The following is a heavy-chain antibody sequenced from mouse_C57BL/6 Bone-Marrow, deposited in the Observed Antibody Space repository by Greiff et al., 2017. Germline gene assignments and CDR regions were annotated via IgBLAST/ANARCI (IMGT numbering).Heavy chain of an antibody. Sequence: VQLQQSGPELVKPGASVKMSCKASGYTFTDYYMHWVKQSHGKSLEWIGYIYPNNGGNGYNQTFKGKATLTVDKSSSTAYVELRSLTSEDSAGYYCARGYYYGRWVDDWGQGTTLTVSS. CDR3: ARGYYYGRWVDD. V-gene: IGHV1-34*01. CDR2: IYPNNGGN. D-gene: IGHD1-1*01. J-gene: IGHJ2*01. CDR1: GYTFTDYY.